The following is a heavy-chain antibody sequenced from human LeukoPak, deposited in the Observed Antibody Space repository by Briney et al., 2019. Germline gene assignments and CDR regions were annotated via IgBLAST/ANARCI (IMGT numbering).Heavy chain of an antibody. V-gene: IGHV3-30*02. CDR2: IRYDGSNK. Sequence: GRSLRLSCAASGFTFSSYGMHWVRQAPGKGLEWVAFIRYDGSNKYYADSVKGRFTISRDNSKNTLYLQMNSLRAEDTAVYYCAKDDQRRRGYSGYDSNDYWGQGTLVTVSS. D-gene: IGHD5-12*01. CDR3: AKDDQRRRGYSGYDSNDY. J-gene: IGHJ4*02. CDR1: GFTFSSYG.